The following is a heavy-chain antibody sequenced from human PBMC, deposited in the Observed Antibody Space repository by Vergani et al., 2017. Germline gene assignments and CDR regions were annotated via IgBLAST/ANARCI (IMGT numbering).Heavy chain of an antibody. CDR1: GFTFSSYA. V-gene: IGHV3-23*01. CDR3: AKGVYCSSTSCYEGRGYYYGMGV. CDR2: ISGSGGNT. J-gene: IGHJ6*02. Sequence: EVQLLESGGGLVHPGGSLRLSCAASGFTFSSYAMSWVRQVPGKGLEWVSGISGSGGNTYYANSVKGRFTISRDNSKNTLYLQMNSLRADDTAVYYCAKGVYCSSTSCYEGRGYYYGMGVWGQGTTVTFSS. D-gene: IGHD2-2*01.